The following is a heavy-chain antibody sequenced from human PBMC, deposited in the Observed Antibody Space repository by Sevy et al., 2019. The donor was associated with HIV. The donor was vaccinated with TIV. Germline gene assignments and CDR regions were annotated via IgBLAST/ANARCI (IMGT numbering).Heavy chain of an antibody. J-gene: IGHJ6*02. CDR1: GFTFSSYS. CDR3: ARRNVDTAMNYYYYGMDV. Sequence: GGSLRLSCAASGFTFSSYSMNWVRQAPGKGLEWVSSISSSSSYIYYADSVKGRLTISRDNAKNSLYLQMNSLRAEDTAVYYCARRNVDTAMNYYYYGMDVWGQGTTVTVSS. V-gene: IGHV3-21*04. CDR2: ISSSSSYI. D-gene: IGHD5-18*01.